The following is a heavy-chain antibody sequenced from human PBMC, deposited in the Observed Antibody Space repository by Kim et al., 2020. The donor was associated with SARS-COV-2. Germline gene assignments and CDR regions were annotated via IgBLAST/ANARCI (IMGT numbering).Heavy chain of an antibody. CDR1: GGTFSSYA. V-gene: IGHV1-69*04. D-gene: IGHD6-19*01. CDR2: TIPILGIA. Sequence: SVKVSCKASGGTFSSYAINWVRQAPGQGLEWMGRTIPILGIANYAQKFHGRVTITADKSTSTAYMELSSLRSEDTAVYYCASDHSGAGYFDFWGQGTL. J-gene: IGHJ4*02. CDR3: ASDHSGAGYFDF.